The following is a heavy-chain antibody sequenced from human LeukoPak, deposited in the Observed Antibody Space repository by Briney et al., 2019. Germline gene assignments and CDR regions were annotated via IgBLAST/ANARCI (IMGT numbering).Heavy chain of an antibody. CDR2: TYPGDSDT. V-gene: IGHV5-51*01. CDR1: GYTFTTYW. Sequence: GESLKISCEASGYTFTTYWIGWVRQLPGKGLEWMGITYPGDSDTRYSPSFQGQVTISADKSNSTAYLQWRSLKASDTAMYYCARHLGFSSGWYIDYWGQGTLVTVSS. CDR3: ARHLGFSSGWYIDY. D-gene: IGHD6-19*01. J-gene: IGHJ4*02.